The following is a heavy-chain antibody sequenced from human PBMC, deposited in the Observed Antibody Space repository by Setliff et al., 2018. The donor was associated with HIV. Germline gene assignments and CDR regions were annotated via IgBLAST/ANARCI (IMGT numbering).Heavy chain of an antibody. J-gene: IGHJ2*01. CDR1: GFFLGGYG. V-gene: IGHV3-33*08. D-gene: IGHD5-12*01. CDR3: ARDPFGVRDGYNYDWYFDL. CDR2: VWYDGQTK. Sequence: PGGSLRLSCAPSGFFLGGYGVNWVRQTPGKGPEWVAVVWYDGQTKYYADSARGRFTISRDMSKSTIYLQMNYLRREDTAIYYCARDPFGVRDGYNYDWYFDLWGRGTLVTVSS.